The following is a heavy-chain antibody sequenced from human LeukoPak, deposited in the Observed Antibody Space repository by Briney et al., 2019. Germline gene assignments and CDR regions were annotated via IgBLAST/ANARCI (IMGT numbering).Heavy chain of an antibody. J-gene: IGHJ4*02. Sequence: SETLSLTCTVSGGSISSSSYYWGWIRQPPGKGLEWIGSIYYSGSTYYNPSLKSRVTISVDTSKNQFSLKLSSVTAADTAVYYCARDRNPNFDYWGQGTLVTVSS. V-gene: IGHV4-39*07. CDR2: IYYSGST. CDR3: ARDRNPNFDY. CDR1: GGSISSSSYY. D-gene: IGHD1-14*01.